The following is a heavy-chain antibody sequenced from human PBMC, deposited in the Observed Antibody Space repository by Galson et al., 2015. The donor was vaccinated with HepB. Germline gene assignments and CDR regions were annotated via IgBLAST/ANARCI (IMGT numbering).Heavy chain of an antibody. CDR3: ARARIAAAGSGNYFDY. CDR1: GFTFSSYG. Sequence: SLRLSCAASGFTFSSYGMHWVRQAPGKGLEWVAVIWYDGSNKYYADSVKGRFTISRDNSKNTLYLQMNSLRAEDTAVYYCARARIAAAGSGNYFDYWGQGTLVTVSS. V-gene: IGHV3-33*01. D-gene: IGHD6-13*01. J-gene: IGHJ4*02. CDR2: IWYDGSNK.